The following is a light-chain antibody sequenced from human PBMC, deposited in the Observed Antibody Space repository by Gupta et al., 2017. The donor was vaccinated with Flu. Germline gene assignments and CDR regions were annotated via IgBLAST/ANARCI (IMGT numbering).Light chain of an antibody. J-gene: IGLJ1*01. Sequence: QSALTQPPSASGSPGQSVTISCTGTSSDVGGYYYVSWYQQHPGKAPKLMIYEVTKRPSGVPDRFSGSKSGNTASLTVSGLQAEDEADYYCGSYAASNNYVFGTGTKVTVL. CDR1: SSDVGGYYY. CDR2: EVT. CDR3: GSYAASNNYV. V-gene: IGLV2-8*01.